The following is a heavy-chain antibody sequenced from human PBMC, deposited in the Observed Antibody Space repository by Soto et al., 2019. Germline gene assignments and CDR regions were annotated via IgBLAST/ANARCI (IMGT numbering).Heavy chain of an antibody. V-gene: IGHV4-39*01. CDR1: GGSISSSSYY. Sequence: QLQLQESGPGLVKPSETLSLTCTVSGGSISSSSYYWGWIRQPPGKGLAWIGSIYYSGITYYSPSLKSRVTISVDTSRNQFSLKLSSVTAADTAVYYCARGVRQWLDWWFDPWGQGTLVTVSS. CDR3: ARGVRQWLDWWFDP. CDR2: IYYSGIT. J-gene: IGHJ5*02. D-gene: IGHD6-19*01.